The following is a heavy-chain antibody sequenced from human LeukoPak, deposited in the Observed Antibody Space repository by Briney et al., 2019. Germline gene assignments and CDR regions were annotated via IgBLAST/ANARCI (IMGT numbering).Heavy chain of an antibody. CDR3: AKEGCSSTSCYDYFDY. V-gene: IGHV3-23*01. J-gene: IGHJ4*02. CDR1: GFTFSSYA. Sequence: PGGSLRLACADSGFTFSSYAISWVRQAPGKGLEWVSAISGSGGSTYYADSVKGRFTISRDNSKNTLYLQMNSLRAEDTAVYYCAKEGCSSTSCYDYFDYWGQGTLVTVSS. D-gene: IGHD2-2*01. CDR2: ISGSGGST.